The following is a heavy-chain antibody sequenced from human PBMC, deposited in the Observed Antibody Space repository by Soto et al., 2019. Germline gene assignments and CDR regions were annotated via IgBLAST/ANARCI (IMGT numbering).Heavy chain of an antibody. CDR2: IYYSGST. Sequence: SETLSLTCTVSGGSISSGDYYWSWIRQPPGKGLEWIGYIYYSGSTYYNPSLKSRVTISVDTSKNQFSLKLSSVTAADTAVYYCARDRISSHAFDIWGQGTMVTVSS. V-gene: IGHV4-30-4*01. CDR1: GGSISSGDYY. J-gene: IGHJ3*02. CDR3: ARDRISSHAFDI. D-gene: IGHD2-15*01.